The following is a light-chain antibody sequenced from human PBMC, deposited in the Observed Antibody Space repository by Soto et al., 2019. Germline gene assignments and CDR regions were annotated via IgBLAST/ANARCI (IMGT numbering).Light chain of an antibody. J-gene: IGKJ4*02. CDR2: GAS. V-gene: IGKV3-20*01. CDR1: QSVTSSY. Sequence: EIVLTQSPGTLSLSPGERATLSCRASQSVTSSYLAWYQQKPGQAPRLFIYGASSRATGIPDRFSGSGSGTDFTLTISRLEPEDFAVYYCQHYGRSPLTFGGGTKVEIK. CDR3: QHYGRSPLT.